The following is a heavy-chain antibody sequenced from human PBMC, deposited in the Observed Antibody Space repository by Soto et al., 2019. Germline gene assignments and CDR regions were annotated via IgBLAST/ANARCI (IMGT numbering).Heavy chain of an antibody. D-gene: IGHD3-16*02. CDR2: IYYSGST. Sequence: KPSETLSLTGTVSGGSISSGDYYWSWIRQPPGKGLEWIGYIYYSGSTYYNPSLKSRVTISVDTSKNQFSLKLSSVTAADTAVYYCARGYTLPPNWFDPWGQGTLVTVSS. CDR3: ARGYTLPPNWFDP. V-gene: IGHV4-30-4*01. J-gene: IGHJ5*02. CDR1: GGSISSGDYY.